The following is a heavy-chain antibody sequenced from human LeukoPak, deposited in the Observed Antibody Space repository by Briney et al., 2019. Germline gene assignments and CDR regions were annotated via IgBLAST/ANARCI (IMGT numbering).Heavy chain of an antibody. J-gene: IGHJ4*02. CDR2: IYYSGST. V-gene: IGHV4-59*01. Sequence: SETLSLTCTVSGGSISSYYWSWIRQPPGKGLEWIGYIYYSGSTNYNPSLKSRVTISVDTSKNQLSLKLSSVTAADTAVYYCARVVPNCSSTSCPFDYWGQGTLVTVSS. D-gene: IGHD2-2*01. CDR3: ARVVPNCSSTSCPFDY. CDR1: GGSISSYY.